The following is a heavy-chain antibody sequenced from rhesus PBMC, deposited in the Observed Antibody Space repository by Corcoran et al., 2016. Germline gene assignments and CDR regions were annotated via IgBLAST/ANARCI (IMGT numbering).Heavy chain of an antibody. Sequence: QVQLQESGPGVVQPSETLSLTCAVSGGSIISGYDWRWFRQLPGKGLEWIGYIYGSSGSTNYNPSLKNRVTISKDASKNQFSLKLSSVTAADMAVYYCARAVTFTFDYWGQGVLVTVSS. D-gene: IGHD4-35*01. CDR3: ARAVTFTFDY. CDR1: GGSIISGYD. V-gene: IGHV4-76*01. CDR2: IYGSSGST. J-gene: IGHJ4*01.